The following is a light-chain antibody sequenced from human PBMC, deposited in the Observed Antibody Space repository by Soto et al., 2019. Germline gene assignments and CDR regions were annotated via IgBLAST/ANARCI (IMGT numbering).Light chain of an antibody. J-gene: IGLJ3*02. CDR1: SSNIGAGFD. V-gene: IGLV1-40*01. Sequence: QSVLTQPPSVSGAPGQRVTISCTGSSSNIGAGFDVHWYQQLPGTAPKLLIYDNSNRPSGVPDQFSASKSGTSASLAITGLQAEDEADYYCQSYDRSLSGWVFGGGTKLTVL. CDR3: QSYDRSLSGWV. CDR2: DNS.